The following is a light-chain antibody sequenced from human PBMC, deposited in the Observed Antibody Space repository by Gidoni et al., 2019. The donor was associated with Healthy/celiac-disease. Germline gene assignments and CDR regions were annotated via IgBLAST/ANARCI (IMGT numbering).Light chain of an antibody. V-gene: IGKV1-39*01. Sequence: DTQMTPSPSSLSASVGDRVTITCRASQSISSYLNWYQQKPGKAPKLLIYAASSLQSGVPSRFSGSGSGTDFTLTISSLQPEDFATYYCQQSYSTPWTFGQGTKLELK. J-gene: IGKJ2*02. CDR3: QQSYSTPWT. CDR2: AAS. CDR1: QSISSY.